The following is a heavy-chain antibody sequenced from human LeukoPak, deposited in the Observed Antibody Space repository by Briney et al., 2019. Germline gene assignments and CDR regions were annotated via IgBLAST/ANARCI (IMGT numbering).Heavy chain of an antibody. D-gene: IGHD3-10*01. CDR2: ISGSGGSK. J-gene: IGHJ3*01. CDR3: AKGIGRTGSSGSVDFHRCVGWDAFDV. CDR1: GFTFRSYV. Sequence: GGSLRLSCAASGFTFRSYVMTWVRQAPGKGLEWVSHISGSGGSKYYAASVKGRFTISSDNYKNPLYLQMTSMRAEDTAVYFCAKGIGRTGSSGSVDFHRCVGWDAFDVWGQGTMVTVSS. V-gene: IGHV3-23*01.